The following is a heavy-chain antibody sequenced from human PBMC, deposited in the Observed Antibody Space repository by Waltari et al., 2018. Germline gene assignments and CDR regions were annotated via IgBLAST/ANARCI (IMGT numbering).Heavy chain of an antibody. CDR2: IYSGGST. CDR3: ARHLDFWSGLSLAAFDI. Sequence: EVQLVASGGGLTQPGGSLRLYCAASGFLVRSDYMIWVRQATGKGLEWVSVIYSGGSTYYADSVKGRFTISRDNSKNTLYLQMNSLRAEDTAVYYCARHLDFWSGLSLAAFDIWGQGTMVTVSS. J-gene: IGHJ3*02. CDR1: GFLVRSDY. D-gene: IGHD3-3*01. V-gene: IGHV3-53*01.